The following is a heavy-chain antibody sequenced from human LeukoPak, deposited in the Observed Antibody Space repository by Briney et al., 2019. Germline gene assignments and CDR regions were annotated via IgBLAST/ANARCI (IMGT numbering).Heavy chain of an antibody. Sequence: ASVKVSCKASGYTFTSYGISWVRQAPGQGLEWMGWISAYNGNTNYAQKLQGRVTMTTDTSTSTAYMELRSLRSDDTAVYYCARDGDSSGYYYYYYYYYMDVWGKGTTVTISS. CDR3: ARDGDSSGYYYYYYYYYMDV. CDR2: ISAYNGNT. D-gene: IGHD3-22*01. J-gene: IGHJ6*03. V-gene: IGHV1-18*01. CDR1: GYTFTSYG.